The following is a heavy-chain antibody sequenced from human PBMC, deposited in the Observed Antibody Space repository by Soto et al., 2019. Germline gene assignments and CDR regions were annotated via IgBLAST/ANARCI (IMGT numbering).Heavy chain of an antibody. V-gene: IGHV3-23*01. CDR2: ISGSGGST. J-gene: IGHJ6*02. D-gene: IGHD3-16*02. Sequence: GGSLRLSCAASGFTFSSYAMSWVRQAPGKGLEWVSAISGSGGSTYYADTVKGRFTISRDNSKNTLYLQMNSLRAEDTAVYYCAKAGYDYVWGSYRFSADYYGMDVWGQGTTVTVSS. CDR1: GFTFSSYA. CDR3: AKAGYDYVWGSYRFSADYYGMDV.